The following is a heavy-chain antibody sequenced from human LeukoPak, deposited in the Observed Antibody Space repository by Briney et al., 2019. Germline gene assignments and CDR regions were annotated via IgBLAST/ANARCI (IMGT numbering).Heavy chain of an antibody. J-gene: IGHJ3*01. Sequence: SGRSLRLSCAASSFTFSNYPMHWVRQAPGKGLQWVALMSHDGRRTHYADSVRGRFTISRDNSEEILYLQMNSLRTEDTAIYYCARDLTSVTDYGDSYSFDLWGQGTMVTVSS. CDR2: MSHDGRRT. D-gene: IGHD4-17*01. CDR1: SFTFSNYP. V-gene: IGHV3-30*01. CDR3: ARDLTSVTDYGDSYSFDL.